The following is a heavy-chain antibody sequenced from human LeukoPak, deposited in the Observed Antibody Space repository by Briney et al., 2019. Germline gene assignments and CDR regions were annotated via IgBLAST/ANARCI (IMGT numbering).Heavy chain of an antibody. CDR3: ARGSLVLRYFDWPSRRGYYFDY. Sequence: SETLSLTCAVYGGSFSGYYWSWIRQPPGKGLGWIGEINHSGSTNYNPSLKSRVTISVDTSKNQFSLKLSSVTAADTAVYYCARGSLVLRYFDWPSRRGYYFDYWGQGTLVTVSS. V-gene: IGHV4-34*01. D-gene: IGHD3-9*01. CDR2: INHSGST. J-gene: IGHJ4*02. CDR1: GGSFSGYY.